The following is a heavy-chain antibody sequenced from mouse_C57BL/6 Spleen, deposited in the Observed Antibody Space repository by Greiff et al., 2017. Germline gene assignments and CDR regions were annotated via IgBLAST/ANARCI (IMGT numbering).Heavy chain of an antibody. CDR2: IYPGSGST. CDR1: GYTFTSYW. CDR3: ASGYSSTRGYAMDY. J-gene: IGHJ4*01. D-gene: IGHD1-1*01. Sequence: QVQLQQPGAELVKPGASVKMSCKASGYTFTSYWITWVKQRPGQGLEWIGDIYPGSGSTNYNEKFKSKATLTVDTSSSTAYMQLSSLTSEDSAVYYGASGYSSTRGYAMDYWGQGTSVTVSS. V-gene: IGHV1-55*01.